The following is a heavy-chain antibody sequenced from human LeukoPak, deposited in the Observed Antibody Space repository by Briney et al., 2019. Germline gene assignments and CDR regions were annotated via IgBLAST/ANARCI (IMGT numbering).Heavy chain of an antibody. CDR2: ISSSGSTI. J-gene: IGHJ6*03. CDR3: ASTSSYGDMDV. CDR1: GFTFSDYY. V-gene: IGHV3-11*04. D-gene: IGHD4-17*01. Sequence: GGSLRLSCAASGFTFSDYYMSWIRQAPGKGLEWVSYISSSGSTIYYADSVKGRFTISRDNAKNSLYLQMNSLRAEDTAVYYCASTSSYGDMDVWGKGTTVTISS.